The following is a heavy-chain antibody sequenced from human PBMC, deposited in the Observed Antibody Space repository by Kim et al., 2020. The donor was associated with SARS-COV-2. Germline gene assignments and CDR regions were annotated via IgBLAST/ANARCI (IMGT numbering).Heavy chain of an antibody. D-gene: IGHD3-22*01. CDR2: INHSGST. J-gene: IGHJ4*02. CDR3: ARILRRGYGD. V-gene: IGHV4-34*01. Sequence: SETLSLTCAVYGGSFSGYYWSWIRQPPGKGLEWIGEINHSGSTNYNPSLKSRVTISVDTSKNQFSLKLSSVTAADTAVYYCARILRRGYGDWGQGTLVTVSS. CDR1: GGSFSGYY.